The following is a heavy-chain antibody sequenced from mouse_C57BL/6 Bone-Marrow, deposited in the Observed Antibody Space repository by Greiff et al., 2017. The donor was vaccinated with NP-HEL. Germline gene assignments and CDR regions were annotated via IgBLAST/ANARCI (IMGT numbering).Heavy chain of an antibody. D-gene: IGHD1-1*01. CDR2: INPNNGGT. CDR3: ARSPYYYGSPWFAY. V-gene: IGHV1-18*01. CDR1: GYTFTDYY. J-gene: IGHJ3*01. Sequence: VQLQQSGPELVKPGASVKIPCKASGYTFTDYYMDWVKQSHGKSLEWIGDINPNNGGTIYNQKFKGKATLTVDKSSSTAYMELRSLTSEDTAVYYCARSPYYYGSPWFAYWGQGTLVTVSA.